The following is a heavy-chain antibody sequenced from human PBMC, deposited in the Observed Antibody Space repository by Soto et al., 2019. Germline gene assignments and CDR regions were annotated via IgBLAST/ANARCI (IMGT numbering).Heavy chain of an antibody. J-gene: IGHJ5*02. CDR2: ISSSSSYT. D-gene: IGHD2-8*01. Sequence: QVQLVGSGGGLVKPGGSLRLSCAASGFTFSDYYMSWIRQAPGKGLEWVSYISSSSSYTNYADSVKGRFTISRDNAKNSLYLQMNSLRAEDTAVYYCARDEGYCTNGVCPPWFDPWGQGTLVTVSS. CDR3: ARDEGYCTNGVCPPWFDP. CDR1: GFTFSDYY. V-gene: IGHV3-11*06.